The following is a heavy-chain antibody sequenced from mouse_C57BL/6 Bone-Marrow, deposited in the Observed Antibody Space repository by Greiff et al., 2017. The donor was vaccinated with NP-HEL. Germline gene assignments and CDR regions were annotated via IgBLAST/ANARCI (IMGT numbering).Heavy chain of an antibody. V-gene: IGHV1-62-2*01. CDR1: GYTFTEYT. CDR3: GRHEEANWDPFAY. D-gene: IGHD4-1*01. J-gene: IGHJ3*01. Sequence: VKLQQSGAELVKPGASVKLSCKASGYTFTEYTIHWVKQRSRQGLEWIGWFYPGSGSIKYNEKFKDKATLTADKSSSTVYMELSRRTTEDSAVYFGGRHEEANWDPFAYWGQGTLVTVSA. CDR2: FYPGSGSI.